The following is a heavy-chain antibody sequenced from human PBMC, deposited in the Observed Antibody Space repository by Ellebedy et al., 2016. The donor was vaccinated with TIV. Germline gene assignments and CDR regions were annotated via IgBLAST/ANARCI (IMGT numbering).Heavy chain of an antibody. CDR3: ARLGRFGETMPPYYYYPMDV. CDR2: IIPTVGSA. Sequence: ASVKVSCKASGGTFSSYAISWVRQAPGQGLEWMGGIIPTVGSADYAQRFEGRITITADESTSTVHMEVSSLTSEDPAVYYCARLGRFGETMPPYYYYPMDVWGQGTTVTVSS. V-gene: IGHV1-69*13. CDR1: GGTFSSYA. J-gene: IGHJ6*02. D-gene: IGHD3-10*01.